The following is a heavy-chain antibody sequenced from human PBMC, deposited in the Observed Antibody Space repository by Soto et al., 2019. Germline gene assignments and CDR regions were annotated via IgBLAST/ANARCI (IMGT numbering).Heavy chain of an antibody. CDR2: IYYSGST. Sequence: SETLSLTCTVSGGSVSRGRYYWRWFRQHPGTGLKWFGYIYYSGSTNYTPPLKSRVTISVDTSKNQFALKLSSVTAADTAVYYSARERTGYRSGWVDYYYGMDVWGQGTTVTVSS. V-gene: IGHV4-61*01. CDR1: GGSVSRGRYY. J-gene: IGHJ6*02. CDR3: ARERTGYRSGWVDYYYGMDV. D-gene: IGHD6-19*01.